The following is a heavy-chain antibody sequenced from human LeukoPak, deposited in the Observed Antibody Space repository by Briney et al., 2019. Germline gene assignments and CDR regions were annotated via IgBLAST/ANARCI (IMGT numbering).Heavy chain of an antibody. Sequence: GGAPRISCAASGFTFCSYAMSWVRPAPGKGLEGVSAISGSGGSTYYADSVKGRFTISRDNSKNTLYLQMNSLRAEDTAVYYCAKGEDFGAPRSGFDYWGQGTLVTVSS. CDR3: AKGEDFGAPRSGFDY. V-gene: IGHV3-23*01. D-gene: IGHD1-26*01. J-gene: IGHJ4*02. CDR2: ISGSGGST. CDR1: GFTFCSYA.